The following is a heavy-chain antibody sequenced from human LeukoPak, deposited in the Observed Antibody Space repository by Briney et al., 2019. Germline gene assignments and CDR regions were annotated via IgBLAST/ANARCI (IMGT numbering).Heavy chain of an antibody. CDR3: ARGGIRGALFDY. D-gene: IGHD6-13*01. V-gene: IGHV4-59*08. CDR1: GGSISSYY. J-gene: IGHJ4*02. Sequence: PSETLSLTCTVSGGSISSYYWSWIRQPPGKGLERIGYIYYSGSTNYNPSLKSRVTISVDTSRNQFSLKLSSVTAADTAVYYCARGGIRGALFDYWGQGTLVTVSS. CDR2: IYYSGST.